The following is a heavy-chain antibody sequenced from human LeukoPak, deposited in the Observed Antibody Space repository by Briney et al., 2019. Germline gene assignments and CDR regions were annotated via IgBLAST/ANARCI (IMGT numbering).Heavy chain of an antibody. V-gene: IGHV3-64*01. Sequence: PGGSLRRYCEASGFSFSTYAMHWVRQAPGKGLEYVSAISSNGRITYYANSVKGRFTISRDNSKNTLYLQMGSLRAEDMAVYYCARVSGWYWFDNWGQGTLVTVSS. D-gene: IGHD6-19*01. CDR3: ARVSGWYWFDN. CDR2: ISSNGRIT. J-gene: IGHJ4*02. CDR1: GFSFSTYA.